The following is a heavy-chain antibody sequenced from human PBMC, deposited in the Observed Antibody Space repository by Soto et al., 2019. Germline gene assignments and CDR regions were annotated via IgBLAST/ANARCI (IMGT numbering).Heavy chain of an antibody. V-gene: IGHV1-24*01. CDR3: ATGEGGKYYFDY. CDR1: GYTLTELS. J-gene: IGHJ4*02. D-gene: IGHD3-16*01. CDR2: FDPEDGET. Sequence: ASVKVSCKVSGYTLTELSMHWVRQAPGKGLEWMGGFDPEDGETIYAQKFQGRVTMTEDTSTDTAYMELSSLRSEDTAVYYCATGEGGKYYFDYWGQGTLVTVSS.